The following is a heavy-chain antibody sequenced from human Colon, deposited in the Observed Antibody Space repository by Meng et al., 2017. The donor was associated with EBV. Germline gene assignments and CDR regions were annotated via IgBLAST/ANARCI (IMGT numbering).Heavy chain of an antibody. CDR2: IDDSGNI. V-gene: IGHV4-34*01. J-gene: IGHJ4*02. D-gene: IGHD3-22*01. CDR1: GGPFSGFY. CDR3: ARSRWLLLQL. Sequence: GPLQQRGAGLLQPSETLSLTCTVYGGPFSGFYWTWSRQSPGKGLEWIGEIDDSGNIIYNPSLKSRVTISGDTSKNQFSLNVSSVTAADTAVYYCARSRWLLLQLWGQGTLVTVSS.